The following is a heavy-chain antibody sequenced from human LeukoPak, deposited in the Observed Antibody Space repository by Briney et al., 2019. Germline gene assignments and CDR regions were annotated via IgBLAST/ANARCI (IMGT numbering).Heavy chain of an antibody. J-gene: IGHJ6*02. V-gene: IGHV3-33*01. CDR1: GFTFSSYG. CDR2: IWYDGSNK. CDR3: ARVNDAYPKVTYYDFWSGYQPYYYYYGMDV. Sequence: GRSLRLSCAASGFTFSSYGMHWVRQAPGKGLGWVAVIWYDGSNKYYADSVKGRFTISRDNSKNTQYLQMNSLRAEDTAVYYCARVNDAYPKVTYYDFWSGYQPYYYYYGMDVWGQGTTVTVSS. D-gene: IGHD3-3*01.